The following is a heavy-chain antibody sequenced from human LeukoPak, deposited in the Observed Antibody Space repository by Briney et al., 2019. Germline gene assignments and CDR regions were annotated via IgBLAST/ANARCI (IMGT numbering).Heavy chain of an antibody. Sequence: PGRSLRLSCAASGFTFSSYGMHWVRQAPGKALEWVSFIWYDGSNKYYADSVKGQFTISRDNSKNTLYLQMNSLRAEDTAVYYCARVLVVSGWTNIDYWGQGTLVTVSS. J-gene: IGHJ4*02. CDR2: IWYDGSNK. CDR3: ARVLVVSGWTNIDY. D-gene: IGHD6-19*01. CDR1: GFTFSSYG. V-gene: IGHV3-33*01.